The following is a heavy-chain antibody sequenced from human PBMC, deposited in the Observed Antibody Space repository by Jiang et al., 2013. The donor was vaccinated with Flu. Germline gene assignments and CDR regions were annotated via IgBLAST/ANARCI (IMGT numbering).Heavy chain of an antibody. CDR1: GYIFTSYH. V-gene: IGHV1-8*01. J-gene: IGHJ4*02. Sequence: GAEVKKPGASVKVSCKASGYIFTSYHINWVRQAPGQGLEWVGWMHPDSGRTGFAQKFQGRVTMTRDTSRSTIYMELSSLTSEDTAVYYCARSGSLAWGDNLLVIVDFDHWGQGTQVTVSS. D-gene: IGHD2-21*01. CDR2: MHPDSGRT. CDR3: ARSGSLAWGDNLLVIVDFDH.